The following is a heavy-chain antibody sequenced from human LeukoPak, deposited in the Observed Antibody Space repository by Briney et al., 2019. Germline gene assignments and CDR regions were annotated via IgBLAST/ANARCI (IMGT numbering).Heavy chain of an antibody. D-gene: IGHD5-18*01. CDR3: AREDTAMVHWFDP. V-gene: IGHV4-39*07. J-gene: IGHJ5*02. Sequence: SETLSLIRTVSGVSISSSSYHWGWLRHPPEKGVEWIGSIYYSGSTYYNPSLKSRVTISVDTSKNQFSLKLSSVTAADTAVYYCAREDTAMVHWFDPWGQGTLVTVSS. CDR2: IYYSGST. CDR1: GVSISSSSYH.